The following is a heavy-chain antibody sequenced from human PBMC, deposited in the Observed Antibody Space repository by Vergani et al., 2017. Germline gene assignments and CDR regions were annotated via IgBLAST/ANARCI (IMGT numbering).Heavy chain of an antibody. D-gene: IGHD1-14*01. CDR1: GFTFNQYG. Sequence: QVQLVESGGGVVKPGRSLRLSCEASGFTFNQYGMHWVRQAPGKGLEWVAVTWYDGNNKQYADSMKGRFTLSRDNSKSTKYLQMNSLRDEDTGVYYCARDLRLLYNRFDPWGQGTLVTVSS. V-gene: IGHV3-33*01. J-gene: IGHJ5*02. CDR2: TWYDGNNK. CDR3: ARDLRLLYNRFDP.